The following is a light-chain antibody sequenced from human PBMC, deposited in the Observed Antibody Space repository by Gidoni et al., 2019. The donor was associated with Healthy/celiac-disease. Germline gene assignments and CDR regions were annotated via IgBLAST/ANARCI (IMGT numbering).Light chain of an antibody. J-gene: IGKJ4*01. CDR1: QSVSSY. Sequence: FVFTQSPATLSLSPGERATLSCRASQSVSSYLAWYQQKPGQSPRLLNYDASNRATGIPARFSGSGSGKDFTLTISSLEPEDCAVYYCQQRSNWPLTFGGGTKVEIK. CDR3: QQRSNWPLT. CDR2: DAS. V-gene: IGKV3-11*01.